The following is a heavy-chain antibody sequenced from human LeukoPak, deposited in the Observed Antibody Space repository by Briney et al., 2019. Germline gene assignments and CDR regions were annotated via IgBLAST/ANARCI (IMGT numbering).Heavy chain of an antibody. D-gene: IGHD4-17*01. CDR1: GFTFSTYV. CDR2: ISGSGGST. V-gene: IGHV3-23*01. J-gene: IGHJ4*02. Sequence: GGSLRLSCAASGFTFSTYVVSWVRQAPGKGPEWVSAISGSGGSTYYADSVKGRFTVSRDNSKNTLYLQMNSLRAEDTAVYYCANGRLATVTTWDYFDYWGQGTLVTVSS. CDR3: ANGRLATVTTWDYFDY.